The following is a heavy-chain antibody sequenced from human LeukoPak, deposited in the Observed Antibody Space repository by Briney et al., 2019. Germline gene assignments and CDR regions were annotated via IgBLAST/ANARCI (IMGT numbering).Heavy chain of an antibody. V-gene: IGHV3-23*01. D-gene: IGHD5-24*01. CDR2: LTSSGAST. CDR3: GRDSRWAQPDY. Sequence: GGSLRLSCAASGFTFTHYGMNWVRQAPGKGLEWVSGLTSSGASTYYADSVKGRFTISRDNPKNTVYLQINSLTAEDTAVYYCGRDSRWAQPDYWGQGTLVTVSS. J-gene: IGHJ4*02. CDR1: GFTFTHYG.